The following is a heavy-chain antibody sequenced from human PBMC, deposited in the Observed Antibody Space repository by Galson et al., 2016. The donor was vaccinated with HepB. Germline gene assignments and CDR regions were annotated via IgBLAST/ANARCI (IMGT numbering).Heavy chain of an antibody. CDR3: ARDLVGVMYYFDY. V-gene: IGHV3-33*01. CDR1: GFTFSSYG. D-gene: IGHD3-22*01. Sequence: SLRLSCAASGFTFSSYGMHWVRQAPGKGLEWVAVIWYDGSNKYYAAAVKGRFTISSDNSKNTLYLQINSLRAEDTAVYYCARDLVGVMYYFDYWGQGTLVTLSS. J-gene: IGHJ4*02. CDR2: IWYDGSNK.